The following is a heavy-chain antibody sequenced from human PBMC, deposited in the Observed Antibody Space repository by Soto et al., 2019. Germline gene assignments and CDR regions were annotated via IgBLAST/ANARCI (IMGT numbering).Heavy chain of an antibody. CDR3: AKNYNSGGVGPNWFDP. V-gene: IGHV3-23*01. J-gene: IGHJ5*02. Sequence: EVQLLESGGDLVQPGGSLRLSCAASGFSFSTFVMNWVRQAPGGGLEWLSAISTSGDRTYYADSVKGRFTISRDNSKNTLYLQMNSLRVEDTAVYYCAKNYNSGGVGPNWFDPWGQGTLVTVSS. CDR1: GFSFSTFV. D-gene: IGHD3-10*01. CDR2: ISTSGDRT.